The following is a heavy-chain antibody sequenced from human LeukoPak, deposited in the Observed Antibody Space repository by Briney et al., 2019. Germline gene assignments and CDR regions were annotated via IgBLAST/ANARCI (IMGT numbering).Heavy chain of an antibody. V-gene: IGHV1-2*06. D-gene: IGHD2-2*01. CDR3: ARDLGYQLLSGYYYMDV. J-gene: IGHJ6*03. CDR1: GYTFTGYY. Sequence: GASVKVSCKASGYTFTGYYMHWVRQAPGQGLEWMGRINPNSGGTNYAQKFQGRVTMTPDTYISTAAMELRRLRSDDTAVYYCARDLGYQLLSGYYYMDVWGKGTTVTVSS. CDR2: INPNSGGT.